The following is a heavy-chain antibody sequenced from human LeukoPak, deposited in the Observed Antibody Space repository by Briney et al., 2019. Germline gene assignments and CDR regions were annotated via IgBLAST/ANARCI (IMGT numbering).Heavy chain of an antibody. Sequence: ASVKVSCKASGYSFTSYGISWVRQAPGQGLEWMGWISAYNGNTNYAQKLQGRVTMTTNTSTSTAYMELRSLRSDDRAVYYCATDRGSSSWYGGDFDYWGQGTLVTVSS. CDR3: ATDRGSSSWYGGDFDY. D-gene: IGHD6-13*01. CDR2: ISAYNGNT. J-gene: IGHJ4*02. V-gene: IGHV1-18*01. CDR1: GYSFTSYG.